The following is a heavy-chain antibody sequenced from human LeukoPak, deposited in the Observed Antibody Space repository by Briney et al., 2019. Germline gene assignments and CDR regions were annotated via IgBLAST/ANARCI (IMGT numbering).Heavy chain of an antibody. CDR2: IYTSGST. CDR3: AREVLRQWLVQRWFDP. V-gene: IGHV4-4*07. CDR1: GGSISSYY. J-gene: IGHJ5*02. Sequence: PSETLSLTCTVSGGSISSYYWSWIRQPAGKGLEWIGRIYTSGSTNYNPSLKSRVTMSVDTSKNQFFLKLSSVTAADTAVYYCAREVLRQWLVQRWFDPWGQGTLVTVSS. D-gene: IGHD6-19*01.